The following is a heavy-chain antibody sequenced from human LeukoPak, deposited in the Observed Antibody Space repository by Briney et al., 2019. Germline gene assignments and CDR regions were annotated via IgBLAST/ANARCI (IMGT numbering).Heavy chain of an antibody. CDR2: IYTSGST. J-gene: IGHJ6*03. V-gene: IGHV4-4*07. CDR3: ARDVTMVRGVFQYYYYMDV. Sequence: SETLSLTCTVSGGSISSYYWSWIRQPAGKGLEWIGRIYTSGSTNYNPSLKSRVTMSVDTSKNQFSLKLSSVTAADTAVYYCARDVTMVRGVFQYYYYMDVWGKGTTVTISS. CDR1: GGSISSYY. D-gene: IGHD3-10*01.